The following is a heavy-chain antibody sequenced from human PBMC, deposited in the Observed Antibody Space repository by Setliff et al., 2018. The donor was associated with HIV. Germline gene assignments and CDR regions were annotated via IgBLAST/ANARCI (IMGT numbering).Heavy chain of an antibody. V-gene: IGHV3-23*01. D-gene: IGHD6-13*01. CDR1: GFTFSNYA. J-gene: IGHJ1*01. Sequence: GGSLRLSCAASGFTFSNYAMTWVRQAPGKGLEWVSTISDTGGNTYYPDSVKGRFTISRDNSMDTLYLQMNSLRAEDTAVYYCAKTHRAKDSSSYYLNFQHWGQGSLVTVSS. CDR2: ISDTGGNT. CDR3: AKTHRAKDSSSYYLNFQH.